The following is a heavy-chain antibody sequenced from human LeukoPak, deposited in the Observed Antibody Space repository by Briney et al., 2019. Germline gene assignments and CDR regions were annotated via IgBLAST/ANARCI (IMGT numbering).Heavy chain of an antibody. CDR2: IYSGGST. CDR3: ARGQTVAGAGTRAYDI. Sequence: GGSLRLSCAASGFTFTSSGMTWVRQVPGKGLEWVSVIYSGGSTYYADSVKGRFTISRDNSKNTLYLQMNTLRAEDTAVYYCARGQTVAGAGTRAYDIWGPGTMVTVSS. D-gene: IGHD6-13*01. V-gene: IGHV3-66*01. CDR1: GFTFTSSG. J-gene: IGHJ3*02.